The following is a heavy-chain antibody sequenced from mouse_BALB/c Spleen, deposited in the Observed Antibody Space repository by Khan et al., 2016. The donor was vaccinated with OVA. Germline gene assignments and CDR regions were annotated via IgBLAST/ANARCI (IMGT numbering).Heavy chain of an antibody. CDR2: ISNGGSYT. Sequence: EVELVESGGDLVKPGGSLKLSCEASGFTFSSYGMSWVRQTPDKRLEWVATISNGGSYTYYPDSVKGRLTISRDNATNTLYLQMSSLKSEDTAMYYCARRRFTSPAAWFAYWGQGTLVTVSA. CDR3: ARRRFTSPAAWFAY. CDR1: GFTFSSYG. D-gene: IGHD1-1*01. V-gene: IGHV5-6*01. J-gene: IGHJ3*01.